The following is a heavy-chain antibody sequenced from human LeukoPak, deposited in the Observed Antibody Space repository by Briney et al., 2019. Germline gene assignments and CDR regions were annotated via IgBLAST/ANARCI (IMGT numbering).Heavy chain of an antibody. J-gene: IGHJ4*02. D-gene: IGHD1-26*01. CDR1: GFTFSNYA. V-gene: IGHV3-23*01. Sequence: ETGGSLRLSCAASGFTFSNYAMSWVRQAPGKGLEWVSAISGSGGSTYYADSVKGRFTISRDNSKNTLYMQMNSLRAEDTAVYYCAKDPSIVGATLFDYWGQGTLVTVSS. CDR2: ISGSGGST. CDR3: AKDPSIVGATLFDY.